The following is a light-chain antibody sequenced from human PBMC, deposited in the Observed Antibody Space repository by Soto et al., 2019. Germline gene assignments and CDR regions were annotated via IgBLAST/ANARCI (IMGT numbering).Light chain of an antibody. V-gene: IGKV1-5*03. J-gene: IGKJ4*01. CDR2: QAS. CDR3: QHYNSYPLT. CDR1: QTVSSW. Sequence: DIQMTQSPSPLSASVGDRVTITCRASQTVSSWLAWYQQKPGKAPKLLMYQASTLETGVPSRFSGSGSGTEFTLTIAGLQPDDVATYYCQHYNSYPLTLGGGTKVDIK.